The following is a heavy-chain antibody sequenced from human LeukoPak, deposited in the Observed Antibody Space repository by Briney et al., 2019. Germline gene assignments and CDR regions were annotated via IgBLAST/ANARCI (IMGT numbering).Heavy chain of an antibody. V-gene: IGHV3-30*02. Sequence: GGSLRLSCAASGFTFSSYGMHWVRQAPGKGLEWMAVTRNDGSNKYYVGSVKGRFTISRDNSKNTLFLQMNSLRAEDTAVYYCVKEGAYFFDSWGQGTLVTVSS. CDR1: GFTFSSYG. CDR2: TRNDGSNK. J-gene: IGHJ4*02. CDR3: VKEGAYFFDS. D-gene: IGHD3-16*01.